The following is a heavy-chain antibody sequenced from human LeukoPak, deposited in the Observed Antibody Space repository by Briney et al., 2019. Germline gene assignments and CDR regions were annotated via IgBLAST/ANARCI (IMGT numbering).Heavy chain of an antibody. CDR1: GFVFRNYF. Sequence: AGGSLRLSCAASGFVFRNYFMSWVRQAPGKGLVWVSRIDGGGSSTSYADSVKGRFFISRDNTLYLQMNSLRVEDTAVYYCARGPGSSGGAYVGDYWGHGTLVTVSS. J-gene: IGHJ4*01. CDR2: IDGGGSST. V-gene: IGHV3-74*01. CDR3: ARGPGSSGGAYVGDY. D-gene: IGHD3-22*01.